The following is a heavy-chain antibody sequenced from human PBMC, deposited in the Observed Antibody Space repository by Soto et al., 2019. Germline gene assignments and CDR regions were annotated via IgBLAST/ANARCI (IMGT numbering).Heavy chain of an antibody. J-gene: IGHJ4*02. CDR1: GDSISRHY. CDR3: ARGGSLYGSTGYYLEDY. V-gene: IGHV4-59*11. CDR2: IYYSGNT. Sequence: SETLSLTCTVSGDSISRHYWSWIRQPPGRGLEWIGYIYYSGNTNYNPSLKSRVTTSIDTSKNQFSLKLSSVTAADTAVYYCARGGSLYGSTGYYLEDYWGQGTLVTVSS. D-gene: IGHD3-22*01.